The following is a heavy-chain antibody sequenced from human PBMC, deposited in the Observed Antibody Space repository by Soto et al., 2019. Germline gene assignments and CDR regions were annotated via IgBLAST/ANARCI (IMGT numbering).Heavy chain of an antibody. J-gene: IGHJ5*02. D-gene: IGHD2-15*01. CDR2: IYHSGSP. CDR3: ARGLGYCSGGSCGWFDP. V-gene: IGHV4-30-2*01. CDR1: GGSISSDGYS. Sequence: QLQLQESGSGLVKPSQTLSLTCAVSGGSISSDGYSWSWIRQPPGKGLEWIGYIYHSGSPYYNPSRKSRVAITVDRSKNQFSLKLRSVTSADTAVDYCARGLGYCSGGSCGWFDPWGQGTLVTVSS.